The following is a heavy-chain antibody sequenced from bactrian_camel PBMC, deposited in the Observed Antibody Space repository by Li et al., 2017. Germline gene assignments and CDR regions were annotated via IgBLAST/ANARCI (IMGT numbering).Heavy chain of an antibody. V-gene: IGHV3S40*01. CDR2: IHRGGTIT. J-gene: IGHJ4*01. CDR3: ATDSEELPLTN. Sequence: DVQLVESGGALVQPGGSLSISCEASGFTVSAYAMSWVRQAAGKGLEWISVIHRGGTITYYADSVKGQFTISRDNAKNTLYLEMNNLKIEDTAVYYCATDSEELPLTNRGQGTQVTVS. D-gene: IGHD4*01. CDR1: GFTVSAYA.